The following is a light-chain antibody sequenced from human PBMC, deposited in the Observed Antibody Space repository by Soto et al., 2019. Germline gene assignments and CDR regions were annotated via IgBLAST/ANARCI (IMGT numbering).Light chain of an antibody. V-gene: IGLV2-14*02. CDR1: SSDVGGYNL. J-gene: IGLJ1*01. CDR3: SSYTTSSTRV. Sequence: QSALTQPASVSGSPGQSITISCTGTSSDVGGYNLVSWYQQHPGKAPKLLIYEATKRPSGVSNRFSGSKSGNTASLTISGLQAEDEADYYCSSYTTSSTRVFGTGTKLTVL. CDR2: EAT.